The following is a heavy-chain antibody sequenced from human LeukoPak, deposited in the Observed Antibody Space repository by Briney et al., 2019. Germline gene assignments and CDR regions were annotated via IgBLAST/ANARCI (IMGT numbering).Heavy chain of an antibody. V-gene: IGHV3-15*01. CDR3: ARAKGVSTGYRPTDY. CDR1: GFTFSDAW. J-gene: IGHJ4*02. CDR2: IKSKTDGGTT. Sequence: GGSLRLSCAASGFTFSDAWVSWVRQAPGKGLEWVGRIKSKTDGGTTDYAAPVKGRFTISRDDSKNTLYLQMNSLRAEDTAVYYCARAKGVSTGYRPTDYWGQGTLVTVSS. D-gene: IGHD3-22*01.